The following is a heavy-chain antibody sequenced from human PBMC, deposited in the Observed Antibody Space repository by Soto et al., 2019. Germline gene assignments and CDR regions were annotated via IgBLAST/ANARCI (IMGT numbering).Heavy chain of an antibody. CDR2: IIPIFGTA. J-gene: IGHJ4*02. CDR3: ARAGDCTNGVCPFDY. D-gene: IGHD2-8*01. Sequence: SVKVSCKASGGTFSSYAISWVRQAPGQGLEWMGGIIPIFGTANYAQKFQGRVTITADESTSTAYMELSSLRSEDTAVYHCARAGDCTNGVCPFDYWGQGTLVTVSS. V-gene: IGHV1-69*13. CDR1: GGTFSSYA.